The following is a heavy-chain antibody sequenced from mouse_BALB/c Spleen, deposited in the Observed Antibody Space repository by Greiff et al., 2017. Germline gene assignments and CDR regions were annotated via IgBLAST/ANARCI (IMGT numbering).Heavy chain of an antibody. J-gene: IGHJ1*01. CDR2: ISNGGGST. V-gene: IGHV5-12-2*01. CDR1: GFTFSSYT. Sequence: EVKLMESGGGLVQPGGSLKLSCAASGFTFSSYTMSWVRQTPEKRLEWVAYISNGGGSTYYPDTVKGRFTISRDNAKNTLYLQMSSLKSEDTAMYYCARLAFLRDRYFDVWGAGTTVTVSS. D-gene: IGHD3-3*01. CDR3: ARLAFLRDRYFDV.